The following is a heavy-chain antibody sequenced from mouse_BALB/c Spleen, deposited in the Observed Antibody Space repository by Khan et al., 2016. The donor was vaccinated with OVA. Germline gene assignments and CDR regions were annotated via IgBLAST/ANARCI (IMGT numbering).Heavy chain of an antibody. D-gene: IGHD1-1*01. Sequence: QVELLQSGPELVKPGAAVKMSCKASAYTFTGYVISWVKQRTGQGPEWIGEIYPGRGSTYYNEKFKGKATLTADKSSNTAYMQLSSLTSEDSAVYFWARSYDRAWFAYWRPGTMATVSA. J-gene: IGHJ3*01. V-gene: IGHV1-81*01. CDR3: ARSYDRAWFAY. CDR2: IYPGRGST. CDR1: AYTFTGYV.